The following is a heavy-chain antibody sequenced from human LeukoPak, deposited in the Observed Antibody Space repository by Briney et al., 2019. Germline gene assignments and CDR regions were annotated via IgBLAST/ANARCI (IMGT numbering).Heavy chain of an antibody. J-gene: IGHJ4*02. CDR2: IYYSGST. CDR3: ARDDRTGELQLGY. CDR1: GGSISSYY. D-gene: IGHD1-26*01. V-gene: IGHV4-59*01. Sequence: SETLSLTCTVSGGSISSYYWSWIRQPPGKGLEWIGYIYYSGSTNYNPSLKSRVTISVDTSKNQFSLKLSSVTAADTAVYYCARDDRTGELQLGYWGQGTLVTVSS.